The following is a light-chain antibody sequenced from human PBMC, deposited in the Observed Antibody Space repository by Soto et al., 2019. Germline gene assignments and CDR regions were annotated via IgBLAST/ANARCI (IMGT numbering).Light chain of an antibody. CDR1: SSDVGSYTY. J-gene: IGLJ1*01. Sequence: QCLLTQPASVSGSPRQSITISCTGASSDVGSYTYVSWYQQHPGKAPKLMIYEVNNRPSGVSNRFSGSKSGNTASLTISGLQAEDEADYYCSSYTSSSTLYVFGTGTKVTVL. CDR3: SSYTSSSTLYV. CDR2: EVN. V-gene: IGLV2-14*01.